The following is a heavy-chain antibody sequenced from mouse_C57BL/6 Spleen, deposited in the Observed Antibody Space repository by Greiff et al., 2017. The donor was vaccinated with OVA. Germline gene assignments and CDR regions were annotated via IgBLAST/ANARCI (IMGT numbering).Heavy chain of an antibody. CDR2: ISPNNGGT. V-gene: IGHV1-18*01. D-gene: IGHD6-1*01. Sequence: EVQLLQSGPELVKPGASVKIPCKASGYTFTDYNMDWVKQSHGKSLEWIGDISPNNGGTNYKQTVKGQVTLSVDKSPRTAYMGLRSLASEDTAGYYCARGPPFAYWGQGTTLTVSA. J-gene: IGHJ2*01. CDR3: ARGPPFAY. CDR1: GYTFTDYN.